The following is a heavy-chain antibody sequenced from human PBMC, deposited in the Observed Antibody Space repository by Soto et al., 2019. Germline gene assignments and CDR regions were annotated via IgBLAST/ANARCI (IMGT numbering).Heavy chain of an antibody. V-gene: IGHV3-33*01. J-gene: IGHJ4*02. CDR3: AREAFLRFGTMDY. D-gene: IGHD2-2*01. CDR1: GFTFSSYG. Sequence: GGALRLSCAASGFTFSSYGMHWVRQAPGKGLEWVAVIWYDGSNKYYADSVKGRFTISRDNSKNTLYLQMNSLRAEDTAVYYCAREAFLRFGTMDYWGQGTLVTVSS. CDR2: IWYDGSNK.